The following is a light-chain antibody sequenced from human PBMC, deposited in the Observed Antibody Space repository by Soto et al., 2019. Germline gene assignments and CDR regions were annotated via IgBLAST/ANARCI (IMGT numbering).Light chain of an antibody. V-gene: IGKV1-39*01. Sequence: DIQMTQSPSTLSASVGDRVTIAVRASQSVFNYLHWYQQKPGRAPNLLIYDISTLQSGVPSRFSGSGSGTDFTLTISSLQHEDFATYYCQQSYYNPTFGQGTKVDIK. CDR3: QQSYYNPT. CDR2: DIS. CDR1: QSVFNY. J-gene: IGKJ1*01.